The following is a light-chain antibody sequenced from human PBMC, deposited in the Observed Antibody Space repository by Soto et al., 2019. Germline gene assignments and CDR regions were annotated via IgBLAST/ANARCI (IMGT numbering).Light chain of an antibody. Sequence: QSVLTQPPSASGSPGQTVAISCTGTSRDVGGYNYVSWYQQHPGKAPKHMIYEVNKHPSEDPDRFYGSKPGTTASLIDSCLQAEDEPDYYCSSYAGSSNVFGTGTKVTVL. CDR2: EVN. CDR1: SRDVGGYNY. V-gene: IGLV2-8*01. CDR3: SSYAGSSNV. J-gene: IGLJ1*01.